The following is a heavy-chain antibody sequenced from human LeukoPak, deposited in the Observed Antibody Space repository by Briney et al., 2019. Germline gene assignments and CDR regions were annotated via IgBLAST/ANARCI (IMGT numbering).Heavy chain of an antibody. Sequence: GGSLRLSCAASGFTFSSYEMNWVRQAPGKGLEWVSYISSSGSTIYYADSVKARFTISRDNAKNSLYLQMNSLRAEDTAVYYCARENYDSSGYYGFDYWGQGTLVTVSS. V-gene: IGHV3-48*03. CDR2: ISSSGSTI. CDR1: GFTFSSYE. D-gene: IGHD3-22*01. J-gene: IGHJ4*02. CDR3: ARENYDSSGYYGFDY.